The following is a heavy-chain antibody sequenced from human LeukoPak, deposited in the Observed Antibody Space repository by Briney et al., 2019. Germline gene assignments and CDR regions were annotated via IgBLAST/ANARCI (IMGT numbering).Heavy chain of an antibody. J-gene: IGHJ4*02. CDR1: GFTFSTNA. D-gene: IGHD2-2*01. Sequence: GGSLRLSCAASGFTFSTNAMSWVRQAPGKGLEWVAAIWYDGSKTSYTDSVKGRFTVSRDISKNTVYLQMNGLKAEDTAVYYCARDDCSTTPCYAYWGQGTLVTVSS. CDR2: IWYDGSKT. V-gene: IGHV3-33*08. CDR3: ARDDCSTTPCYAY.